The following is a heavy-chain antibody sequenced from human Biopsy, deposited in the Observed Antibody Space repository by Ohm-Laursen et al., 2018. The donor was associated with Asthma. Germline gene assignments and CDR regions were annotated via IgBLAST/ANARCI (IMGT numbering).Heavy chain of an antibody. J-gene: IGHJ6*02. CDR1: GYTFNSAG. Sequence: ASVKVSCKTFGYTFNSAGLTWVRQAPGQGLEWMGWISVYNGNTKVAQRLQDRVTMITDTSTSTAYMELRSLRSDDTAVYFCARAVDYSHYYGIDVWGQGTTVTVS. D-gene: IGHD3-10*01. V-gene: IGHV1-18*01. CDR2: ISVYNGNT. CDR3: ARAVDYSHYYGIDV.